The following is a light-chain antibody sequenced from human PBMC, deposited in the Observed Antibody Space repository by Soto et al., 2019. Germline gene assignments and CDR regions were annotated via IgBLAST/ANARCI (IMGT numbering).Light chain of an antibody. J-gene: IGLJ2*01. CDR1: SSDIGRYSY. Sequence: QSALTQPASVSGSPGQSIAISCTGTSSDIGRYSYVSWYQQHPGKAPKLIIYEVSYRPSGVSTRFSGSKSDNTASLTISGLQAEDEADYFCSSYTTSNTLVLFGGGTKLTVL. V-gene: IGLV2-14*01. CDR2: EVS. CDR3: SSYTTSNTLVL.